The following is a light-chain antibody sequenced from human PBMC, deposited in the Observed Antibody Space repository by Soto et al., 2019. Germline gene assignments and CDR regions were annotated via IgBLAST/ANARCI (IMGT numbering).Light chain of an antibody. CDR1: QSIRSSY. Sequence: EIVLTQSPGTLSLSPGERATLSCRASQSIRSSYLAWYQQKSGQAPRLLIYGASSRATGIPDRFSGSGSGTDFTLTISRLEPEDFAMYYCQHYGTSTWTFGQGPKVEI. J-gene: IGKJ1*01. CDR3: QHYGTSTWT. CDR2: GAS. V-gene: IGKV3-20*01.